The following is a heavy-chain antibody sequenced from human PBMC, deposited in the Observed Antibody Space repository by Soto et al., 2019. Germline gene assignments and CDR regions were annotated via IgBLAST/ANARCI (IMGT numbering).Heavy chain of an antibody. CDR1: GYTSSSYS. CDR3: ARANSGWYPSNWFDL. Sequence: GGSQSPSGASSGYTSSSYSMILVRQAQGKGLEWVANIKQDGSEKYYGDSVKGRFTISRDNAKNSLYLQMNSLRAEDTAVYYCARANSGWYPSNWFDLGGQGTLVKISS. V-gene: IGHV3-7*01. CDR2: IKQDGSEK. D-gene: IGHD6-19*01. J-gene: IGHJ5*02.